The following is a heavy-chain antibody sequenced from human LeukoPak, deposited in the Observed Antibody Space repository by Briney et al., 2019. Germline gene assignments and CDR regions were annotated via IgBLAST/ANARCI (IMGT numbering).Heavy chain of an antibody. V-gene: IGHV3-23*01. CDR2: ISGSGGST. J-gene: IGHJ5*02. Sequence: PGGSLRLSCAASGFTFSSYAMSWVRQAPGKGLEWVSAISGSGGSTYYADSVKGRFTISRDNSKNTLYLQMNSLRAEDTAVYYCAKDSYSHYDYVWGSYRLFDPWGQGTLVTVSS. CDR1: GFTFSSYA. D-gene: IGHD3-16*02. CDR3: AKDSYSHYDYVWGSYRLFDP.